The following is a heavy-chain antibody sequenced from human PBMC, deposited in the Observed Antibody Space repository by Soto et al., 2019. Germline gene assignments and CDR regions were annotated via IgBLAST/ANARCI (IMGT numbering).Heavy chain of an antibody. D-gene: IGHD3-3*01. CDR1: GFTFSSYA. Sequence: GGSLRLSCAASGFTFSSYAMSWVRQAPGKGLEWVSAISGSGGSTYYADSVKGRFTISRDNSKNTLYLQMNSLRAEDTAVYYCAKEYRVRFLEWPPPAGDAFDIWGQGTMVTVSS. CDR2: ISGSGGST. J-gene: IGHJ3*02. CDR3: AKEYRVRFLEWPPPAGDAFDI. V-gene: IGHV3-23*01.